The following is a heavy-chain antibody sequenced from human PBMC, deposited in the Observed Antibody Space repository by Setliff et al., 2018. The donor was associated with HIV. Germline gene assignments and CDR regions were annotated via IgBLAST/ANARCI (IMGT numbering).Heavy chain of an antibody. V-gene: IGHV4-34*01. CDR3: AREQPYYNFWSGYYSNWFDP. D-gene: IGHD3-3*01. CDR2: INHSGST. J-gene: IGHJ5*02. CDR1: GGSFSGYY. Sequence: SETLSLTCAVYGGSFSGYYWSWIRQPPGKGLEWIGEINHSGSTNYNPSLKSRVTISVDTPKNQFSLKLSSVTAADTAVYYCAREQPYYNFWSGYYSNWFDPWGQGTLVTVSS.